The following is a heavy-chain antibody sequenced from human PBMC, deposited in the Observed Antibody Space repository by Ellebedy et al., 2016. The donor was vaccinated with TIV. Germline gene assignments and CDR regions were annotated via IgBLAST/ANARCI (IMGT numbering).Heavy chain of an antibody. D-gene: IGHD3-10*01. Sequence: MPSETLSLTCTVSGGSISSYYWSWIRQPPGKGLEWIGYIYYSGSTNYNPSLKSRVTISVDTSKNQFSLKLSSVTAADTAVYYCASSLTMLQGGMDVWGQGTTVTVSS. CDR2: IYYSGST. V-gene: IGHV4-59*01. CDR1: GGSISSYY. CDR3: ASSLTMLQGGMDV. J-gene: IGHJ6*02.